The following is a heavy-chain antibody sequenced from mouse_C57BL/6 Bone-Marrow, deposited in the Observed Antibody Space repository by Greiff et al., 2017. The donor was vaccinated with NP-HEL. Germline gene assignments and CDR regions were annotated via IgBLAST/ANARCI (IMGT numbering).Heavy chain of an antibody. CDR2: IWSGGST. J-gene: IGHJ1*03. CDR1: GFSLTSYG. V-gene: IGHV2-2*01. Sequence: QVQLKESGPGLVQPSQSLSITCTVSGFSLTSYGVHWVRQSPGKGLEWLGVIWSGGSTDYNAAFISRLSISKDNSKSQVFFKMNSLQADDTAIYYCARNRGNYEYFDVWGTGTTVTVSS. D-gene: IGHD2-1*01. CDR3: ARNRGNYEYFDV.